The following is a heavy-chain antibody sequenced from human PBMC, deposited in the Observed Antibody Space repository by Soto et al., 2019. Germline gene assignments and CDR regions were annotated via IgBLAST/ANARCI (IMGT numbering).Heavy chain of an antibody. CDR1: GFTFSSYG. Sequence: GGSLRLSCAASGFTFSSYGMHWVRQAPGKGLEWVAVIWYDGSNKYYADSVKGRFTISRDNSKNTLYLQMNSLRAEDTAVYYCARGESSSSFPFYYGMDVWGQGTTVTVSS. J-gene: IGHJ6*02. V-gene: IGHV3-33*01. D-gene: IGHD6-6*01. CDR3: ARGESSSSFPFYYGMDV. CDR2: IWYDGSNK.